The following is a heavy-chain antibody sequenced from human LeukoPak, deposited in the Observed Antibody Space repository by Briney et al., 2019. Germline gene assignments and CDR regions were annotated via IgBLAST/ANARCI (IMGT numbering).Heavy chain of an antibody. Sequence: GASVKVSCKASGYTFTTYALTWVRQAPGQGLEWMAWMNPNSGNTGFAQKFHGRVTLSRNISISTAYMELTSLRSEDTAVYYCARARTKYSSEIDYWGQGTLVTVSS. CDR3: ARARTKYSSEIDY. V-gene: IGHV1-8*01. CDR1: GYTFTTYA. CDR2: MNPNSGNT. D-gene: IGHD5-18*01. J-gene: IGHJ4*02.